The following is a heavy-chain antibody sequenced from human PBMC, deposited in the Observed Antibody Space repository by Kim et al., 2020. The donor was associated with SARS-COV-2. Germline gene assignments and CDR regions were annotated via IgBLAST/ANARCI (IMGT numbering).Heavy chain of an antibody. D-gene: IGHD6-19*01. CDR3: AKDRGSGWYRGLFMY. J-gene: IGHJ4*03. V-gene: IGHV3-9*01. Sequence: DSVKGRFTISRDNAKNSLYLQMNSLRAEDTALYYCAKDRGSGWYRGLFMYWGHGTLVTVSS.